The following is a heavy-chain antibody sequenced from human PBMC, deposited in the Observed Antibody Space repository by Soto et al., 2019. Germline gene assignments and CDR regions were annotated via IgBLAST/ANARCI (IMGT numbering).Heavy chain of an antibody. J-gene: IGHJ4*02. CDR2: INPKSGGT. CDR1: GYTFTGYY. CDR3: AKTITTYSGDSRGRGALVDY. D-gene: IGHD3-22*01. Sequence: ASVKVSFKASGYTFTGYYMHWVRQAPGQGLEWTGWINPKSGGTNYAQKFQGWVTMTRDTSISTAYMELSRLRSDDTAVYYCAKTITTYSGDSRGRGALVDYWGQGTLVTVSS. V-gene: IGHV1-2*04.